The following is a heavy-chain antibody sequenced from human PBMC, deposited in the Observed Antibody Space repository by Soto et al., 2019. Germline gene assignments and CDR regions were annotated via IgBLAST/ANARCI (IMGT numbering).Heavy chain of an antibody. Sequence: ASVKVSCKASGYTFTGYYMHWVRQAPGQGLEWMGWINPNSGGTNYAQKFQGRVTMTRDTSISTAYMELSRLRSDDTAVYYCARTAKYYDFWSGYPNWFDPWGQGTLVTV. CDR3: ARTAKYYDFWSGYPNWFDP. CDR1: GYTFTGYY. D-gene: IGHD3-3*01. V-gene: IGHV1-2*02. CDR2: INPNSGGT. J-gene: IGHJ5*02.